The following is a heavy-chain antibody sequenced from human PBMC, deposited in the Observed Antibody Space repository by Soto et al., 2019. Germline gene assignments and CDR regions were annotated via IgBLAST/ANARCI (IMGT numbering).Heavy chain of an antibody. J-gene: IGHJ4*02. Sequence: GGSLRLSCLASGFSFNSFNMNWIRRAPGRGLEWVASISVSGDNIYYGDSMQGRFTISRDNSKRSVFLDLNSLRVEDTAVYYCARSYITNWYPAPDYWGQGTLVTVSS. D-gene: IGHD6-13*01. CDR2: ISVSGDNI. CDR3: ARSYITNWYPAPDY. V-gene: IGHV3-21*01. CDR1: GFSFNSFN.